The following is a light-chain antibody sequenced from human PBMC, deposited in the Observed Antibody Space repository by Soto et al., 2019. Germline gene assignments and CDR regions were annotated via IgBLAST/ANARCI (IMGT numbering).Light chain of an antibody. Sequence: AIQMTQSPSSLSASVGDRVTITCRASQDIRTELGWYQQKPGNAPKLLIYATSILQSGVPSRFSGIGSGTDFTLTISSLQPEDFATYYCLQDYSYPRTFGLGTKVEIK. CDR2: ATS. V-gene: IGKV1-6*01. J-gene: IGKJ1*01. CDR1: QDIRTE. CDR3: LQDYSYPRT.